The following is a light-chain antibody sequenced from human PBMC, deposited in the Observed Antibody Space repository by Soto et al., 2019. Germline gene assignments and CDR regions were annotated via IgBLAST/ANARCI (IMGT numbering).Light chain of an antibody. CDR3: QQYHKWPPQYT. V-gene: IGKV3-15*01. CDR2: GAS. J-gene: IGKJ2*01. CDR1: QTVSSN. Sequence: EIVMTQSPATLSVSPGERATVSRRASQTVSSNLAWYQQKPGQAPRLLIHGASTRATGVPARFSGSGSGTEFTLTISSLQSEDFAVYYCQQYHKWPPQYTFGQGTKLQIK.